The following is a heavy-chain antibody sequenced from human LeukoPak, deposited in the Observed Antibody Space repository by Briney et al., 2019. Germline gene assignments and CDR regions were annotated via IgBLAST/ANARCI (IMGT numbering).Heavy chain of an antibody. CDR3: ARDYRSGSYLDYFDY. CDR2: ISAYNGNT. J-gene: IGHJ4*02. CDR1: GYTFTSYD. V-gene: IGHV1-18*01. D-gene: IGHD1-26*01. Sequence: ASVKVSCKASGYTFTSYDISWVRQAPGQGLEWMGWISAYNGNTNYAQKLQGRVTMTTDTSTSTAYMELRSLRSDDTAVYYCARDYRSGSYLDYFDYWGQGTLVTVSS.